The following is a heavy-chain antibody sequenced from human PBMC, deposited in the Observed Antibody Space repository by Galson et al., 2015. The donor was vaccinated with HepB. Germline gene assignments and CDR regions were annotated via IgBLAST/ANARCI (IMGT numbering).Heavy chain of an antibody. Sequence: SLRLSCAASGFTFSSYAMSWVRQAPGKGLEWVSAISGSGGSTYYADSVKGRFTISRDNSKNTLCLQMNSLRAEDTAVYYCAKFGGDLYYDSSGYYSDFDYWGQGTLVTVSS. CDR2: ISGSGGST. CDR3: AKFGGDLYYDSSGYYSDFDY. V-gene: IGHV3-23*01. D-gene: IGHD3-22*01. CDR1: GFTFSSYA. J-gene: IGHJ4*02.